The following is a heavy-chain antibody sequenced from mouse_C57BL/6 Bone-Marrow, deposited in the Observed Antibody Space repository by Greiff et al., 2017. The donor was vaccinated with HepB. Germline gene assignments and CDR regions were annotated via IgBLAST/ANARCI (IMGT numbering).Heavy chain of an antibody. CDR1: GFTFSSYA. J-gene: IGHJ3*01. CDR2: ISSGGDYI. CDR3: TREGHWFAY. V-gene: IGHV5-9-1*02. Sequence: EVKLMESGEGLVKPGGSLKLSCAASGFTFSSYAISWVRQTPEKRLEWVAYISSGGDYIYYADTVKGRFTISRDNARNTLYLQMSSLKSEDTAMDYGTREGHWFAYWGQGTLVTVSA. D-gene: IGHD3-3*01.